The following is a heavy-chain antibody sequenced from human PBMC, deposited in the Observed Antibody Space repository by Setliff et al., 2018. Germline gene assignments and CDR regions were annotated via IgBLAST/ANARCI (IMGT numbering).Heavy chain of an antibody. CDR3: ARLPGKRIHYNFWGGSYNWFDP. D-gene: IGHD3-3*01. V-gene: IGHV4-59*01. CDR2: IYYSGST. Sequence: PSETLSLTCTVSGGSISSYYWSWIRQPPGKRLEWIGYIYYSGSTNYNPSLESRVTISVDTSKNQFSLRLNSATAADTAVYYCARLPGKRIHYNFWGGSYNWFDPWGQGTLVTVSS. CDR1: GGSISSYY. J-gene: IGHJ5*02.